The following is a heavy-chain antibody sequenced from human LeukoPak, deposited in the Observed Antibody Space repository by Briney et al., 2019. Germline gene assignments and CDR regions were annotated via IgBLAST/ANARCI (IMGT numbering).Heavy chain of an antibody. Sequence: PSETLSLTCTVSGGSISSYYWSWIRQPPGKGLEWIGYIYYSGSTTNYNPSLKSRVNISLDTSKNQFSLKLSSVTAADTTVYYCARHGTYYYDSSGYSGDPFDIWGQGTMVTVSS. CDR3: ARHGTYYYDSSGYSGDPFDI. J-gene: IGHJ3*02. CDR1: GGSISSYY. D-gene: IGHD3-22*01. CDR2: IYYSGSTT. V-gene: IGHV4-59*08.